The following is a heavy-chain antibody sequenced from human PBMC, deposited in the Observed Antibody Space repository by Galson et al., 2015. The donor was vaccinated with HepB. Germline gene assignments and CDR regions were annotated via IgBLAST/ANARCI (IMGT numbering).Heavy chain of an antibody. CDR3: AKSKRGFLEWLNGGGTFDI. CDR1: GFTFSSYA. J-gene: IGHJ3*02. D-gene: IGHD3-3*01. V-gene: IGHV3-23*01. CDR2: ISGSGGST. Sequence: SLRLSCAASGFTFSSYAMSWVRQAPGKGLEWVSAISGSGGSTYYADSVKGRFTISRDNSKNTLYLQMNSLRAEDTAVYYCAKSKRGFLEWLNGGGTFDIWGQGTMVTVSS.